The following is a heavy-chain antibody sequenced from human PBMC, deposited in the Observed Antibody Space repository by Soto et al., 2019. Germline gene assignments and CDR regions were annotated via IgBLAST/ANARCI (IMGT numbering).Heavy chain of an antibody. D-gene: IGHD6-13*01. J-gene: IGHJ4*02. Sequence: GGSLRLSCAASGFTFSSYWMSWVRQAPGKGLEWVANIKQDGSEKYYVDSVKGRFTISRDNAKNSLYLQMNSLRAEDTAVYYCARGIAAAGTVLFDYWGQGTLVTVSS. CDR3: ARGIAAAGTVLFDY. CDR1: GFTFSSYW. V-gene: IGHV3-7*01. CDR2: IKQDGSEK.